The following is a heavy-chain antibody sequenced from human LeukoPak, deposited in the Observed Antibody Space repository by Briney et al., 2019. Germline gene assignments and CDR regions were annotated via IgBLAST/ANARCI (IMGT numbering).Heavy chain of an antibody. V-gene: IGHV3-7*01. D-gene: IGHD6-6*01. CDR2: IKQDGSEK. CDR1: GFTFSSYW. Sequence: GGSLRLSCAASGFTFSSYWMSWVRQAPGKGLEWVANIKQDGSEKYYVDSVKGRFTISRDNAKNSLYLQMNSLRAEDTAVYYCGGSSNYYYYYMNVWGKGTTVTVSS. CDR3: GGSSNYYYYYMNV. J-gene: IGHJ6*03.